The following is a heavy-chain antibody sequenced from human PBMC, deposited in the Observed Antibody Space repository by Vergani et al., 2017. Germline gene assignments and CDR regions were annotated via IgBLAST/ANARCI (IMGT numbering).Heavy chain of an antibody. D-gene: IGHD3-10*01. CDR3: ARDVVYSMVRGSFFAGGDAFDI. CDR1: GFTFSSYS. J-gene: IGHJ3*02. Sequence: EVQLVESGGGFLQPGGPLRLPCAASGFTFSSYSMNWVRQAPGKGLEWVSYISRSSSTIYDADSVKGRFTISRDNAKNSLYLQMNSLRPEDTAVYYCARDVVYSMVRGSFFAGGDAFDIWGQGRMVTVSS. V-gene: IGHV3-48*01. CDR2: ISRSSSTI.